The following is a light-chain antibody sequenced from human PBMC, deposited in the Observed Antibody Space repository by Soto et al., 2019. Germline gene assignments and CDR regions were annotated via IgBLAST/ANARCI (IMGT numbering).Light chain of an antibody. CDR3: QQRSNWRWT. CDR2: DAS. V-gene: IGKV3-11*01. CDR1: QSVSSY. J-gene: IGKJ1*01. Sequence: IVLTQSPATLSLSPGRSATLSCGASQSVSSYLACYQQKPGQAPRLLIDDASNSATGIPARFSGRGSGTDSTLTVSSLEPEDFAVYYCQQRSNWRWTFGQGTKVDIK.